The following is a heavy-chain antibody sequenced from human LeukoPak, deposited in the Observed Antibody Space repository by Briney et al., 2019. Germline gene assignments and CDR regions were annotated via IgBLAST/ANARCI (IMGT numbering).Heavy chain of an antibody. CDR1: GFTLSSYA. Sequence: PGGSLRLSCAASGFTLSSYAMHWVRQAPGKGLEWVAVISYDGSNKYYADSVKGRFTISRDNSKNTLYLQMNSLRAEDTAVYYCARDGTVTIYYGMDVWGQGTTVTVSS. D-gene: IGHD4-17*01. CDR2: ISYDGSNK. J-gene: IGHJ6*02. V-gene: IGHV3-30-3*01. CDR3: ARDGTVTIYYGMDV.